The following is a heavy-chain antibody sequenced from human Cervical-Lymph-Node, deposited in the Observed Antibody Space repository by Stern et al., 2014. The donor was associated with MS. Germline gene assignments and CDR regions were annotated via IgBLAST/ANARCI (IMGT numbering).Heavy chain of an antibody. Sequence: QVTLKESGPTVVQPTQTLTLTCSFSGFSLHTSGVSVGLIRQPPGKALEWLALFYLDDGKRSSPYLKTRFTITKDYATISVVITMTNVDPLDTGTYYGAHRRGVFGFYPWCQGTLVTVSS. D-gene: IGHD3-10*01. CDR3: AHRRGVFGFYP. V-gene: IGHV2-5*02. J-gene: IGHJ5*02. CDR1: GFSLHTSGVS. CDR2: FYLDDGK.